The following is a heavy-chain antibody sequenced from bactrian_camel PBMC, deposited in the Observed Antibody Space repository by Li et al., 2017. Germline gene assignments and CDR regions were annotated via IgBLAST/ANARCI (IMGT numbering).Heavy chain of an antibody. CDR2: IESRGTT. D-gene: IGHD6*01. V-gene: IGHV3S63*01. CDR1: GLRYPFWS. Sequence: VQLVESGGGSVQAGASLTLSCTASGLRYPFWSMAWFRQAPGKEREGVARIESRGTTEYTDSVKGRFTIAKDNAKNTLYLQMNNLKPEDTAMYYCAAAYCTVVQASQLPWFKYVGQGTQVTVS. J-gene: IGHJ4*01.